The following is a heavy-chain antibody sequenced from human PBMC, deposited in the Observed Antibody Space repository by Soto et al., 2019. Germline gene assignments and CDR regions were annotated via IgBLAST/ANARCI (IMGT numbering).Heavy chain of an antibody. Sequence: QVQLVQSGAEVKKPGSSVKVSCKASGGTFSSYTISWVRQAPGQGLEWMGRIIPILGIANYAQKFQGRVTITADKSTATACMELSSLRSEDTAVYYWARGYCSSTGCYEGHGWFDPLGQGTLVTVSS. CDR2: IIPILGIA. J-gene: IGHJ5*02. V-gene: IGHV1-69*02. CDR3: ARGYCSSTGCYEGHGWFDP. D-gene: IGHD2-2*01. CDR1: GGTFSSYT.